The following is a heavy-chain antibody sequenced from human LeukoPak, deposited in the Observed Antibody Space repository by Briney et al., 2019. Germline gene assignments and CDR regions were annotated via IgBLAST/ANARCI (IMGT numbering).Heavy chain of an antibody. Sequence: SETLSLTCAVSGGSISSGGYSWSWIRQPPGKGLEWIGYIYHSGSTYYNPSLKSRVTISVDTSKNQFSLKLSSVTAADTAVYYCARGGGSGSYYKGIYDYWGQGTLVTVSS. V-gene: IGHV4-30-2*01. D-gene: IGHD3-10*01. CDR1: GGSISSGGYS. CDR2: IYHSGST. J-gene: IGHJ4*02. CDR3: ARGGGSGSYYKGIYDY.